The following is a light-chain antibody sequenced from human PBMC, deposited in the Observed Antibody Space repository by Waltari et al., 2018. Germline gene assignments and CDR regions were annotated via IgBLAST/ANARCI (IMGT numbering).Light chain of an antibody. CDR2: EVS. Sequence: DTVMTQTPLSLSDTPGQPDSISCKSSQSLLSTDGKTYLYWYLQKPGQSPQLLSYEVSVRFSGVPDRFSGSGSGTDFTLKISRVEAEDVGIYYCMQATHIPYTFGQGTKLQIK. CDR3: MQATHIPYT. J-gene: IGKJ2*01. CDR1: QSLLSTDGKTY. V-gene: IGKV2-29*02.